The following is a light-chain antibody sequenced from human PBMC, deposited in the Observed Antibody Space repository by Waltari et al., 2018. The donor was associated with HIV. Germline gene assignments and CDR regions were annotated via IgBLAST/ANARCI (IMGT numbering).Light chain of an antibody. CDR1: SSDVGGYNL. Sequence: QSALTQPASVSGSPGQSITISCTGTSSDVGGYNLVSWYQQHPGKAPKLMIYEVSKRPSGVYNRFSGSKSGNTASLTISGLQAEDEADYYCCAYAGSTTYMIFGGGTKLTVL. CDR2: EVS. CDR3: CAYAGSTTYMI. V-gene: IGLV2-23*02. J-gene: IGLJ2*01.